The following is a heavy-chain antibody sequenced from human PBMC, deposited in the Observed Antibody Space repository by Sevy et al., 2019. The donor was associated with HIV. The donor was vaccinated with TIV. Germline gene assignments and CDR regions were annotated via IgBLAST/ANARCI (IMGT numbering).Heavy chain of an antibody. D-gene: IGHD5-18*01. CDR3: ANGISVRDWIQLGDY. J-gene: IGHJ4*02. V-gene: IGHV3-30*18. CDR2: ISYDGSKK. CDR1: GFTFSSNG. Sequence: GGSLRLSCAASGFTFSSNGMHWVRQAPGKGLEWVALISYDGSKKYYGDSGKGRFTISRDNSKNTLYLQLNSLRTEDTAVYYCANGISVRDWIQLGDYWGQGTLVTVSS.